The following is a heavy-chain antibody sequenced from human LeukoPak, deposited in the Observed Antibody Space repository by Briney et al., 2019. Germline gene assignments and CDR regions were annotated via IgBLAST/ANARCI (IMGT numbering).Heavy chain of an antibody. Sequence: GGSLRLSCAASGFTFSSYAMSWVRQAPGKGLEWVSAISGSGGSTYYADSVKGRFTISRDNSKNTLYLQMNSLRAEDTAVYYCAKVRSGSYGPGDFDYWGQGTLVAVSS. CDR3: AKVRSGSYGPGDFDY. V-gene: IGHV3-23*01. D-gene: IGHD1-26*01. J-gene: IGHJ4*02. CDR1: GFTFSSYA. CDR2: ISGSGGST.